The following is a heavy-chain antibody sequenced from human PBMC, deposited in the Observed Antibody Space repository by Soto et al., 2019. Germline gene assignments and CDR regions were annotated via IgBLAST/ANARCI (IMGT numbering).Heavy chain of an antibody. D-gene: IGHD2-15*01. CDR3: ARVSLGYSSGGSCYSAGPLDY. Sequence: EVQLVESGGGLVQPGGSLRLSCAASGFTFSDHYMDWVRQAPGKGLEWVGRARNKANSYTTEYAASVKGRFTISRDDSKNSLYLQMNSLKTEDTAVYYCARVSLGYSSGGSCYSAGPLDYWGQGTLVTVSS. CDR2: ARNKANSYTT. J-gene: IGHJ4*02. CDR1: GFTFSDHY. V-gene: IGHV3-72*01.